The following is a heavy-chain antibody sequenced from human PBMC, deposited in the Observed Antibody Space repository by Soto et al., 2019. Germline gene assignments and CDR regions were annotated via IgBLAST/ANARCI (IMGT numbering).Heavy chain of an antibody. J-gene: IGHJ1*01. D-gene: IGHD6-13*01. V-gene: IGHV3-23*01. Sequence: QPGGSLRLSCAASGFTFSSYAMSWVRQAPGKGLEWVSAISGSGGSTYYADSVKGRFTISRDNSKNTLYLQMNSLRAEDTAVYYCAKDRRDSSSWIWRYFQHWGQGTLVTVSS. CDR1: GFTFSSYA. CDR2: ISGSGGST. CDR3: AKDRRDSSSWIWRYFQH.